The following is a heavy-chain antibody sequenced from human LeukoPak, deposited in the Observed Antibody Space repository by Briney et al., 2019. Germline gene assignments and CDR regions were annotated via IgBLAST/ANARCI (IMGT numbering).Heavy chain of an antibody. D-gene: IGHD2-2*01. V-gene: IGHV3-11*01. CDR1: GFTFSDYY. Sequence: GGSLRLSCAASGFTFSDYYMSWIRQAPGKGLEWVSYISSSGSTIYYADSVKGRFTISRDNAKNSLYLQMNSLRAEDTAVYYCARYCSSTSCYLYRWFDPWGQGTLVTVSS. CDR2: ISSSGSTI. CDR3: ARYCSSTSCYLYRWFDP. J-gene: IGHJ5*02.